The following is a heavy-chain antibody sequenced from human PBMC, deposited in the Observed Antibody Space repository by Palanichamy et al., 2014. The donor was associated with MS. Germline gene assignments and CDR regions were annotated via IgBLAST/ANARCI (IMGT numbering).Heavy chain of an antibody. V-gene: IGHV3-21*01. D-gene: IGHD3-22*01. J-gene: IGHJ4*02. CDR2: VSSSTTYI. CDR1: GFTFSDYS. Sequence: GEGLVKPGGSLRLSCAASGFTFSDYSMNWVRQAPGKGLEWVASVSSSTTYIYYADSMKGRFTISRDNAKNLLYLQMSSLRAEDTAVYYCARLHYYDALGQFDYWGRGTLVTVSS. CDR3: ARLHYYDALGQFDY.